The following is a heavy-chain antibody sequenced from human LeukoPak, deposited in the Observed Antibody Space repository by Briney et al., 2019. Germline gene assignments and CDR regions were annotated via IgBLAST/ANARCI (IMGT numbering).Heavy chain of an antibody. V-gene: IGHV1-18*01. J-gene: IGHJ6*03. CDR2: ISAYNGNT. CDR1: GYTFTSYG. Sequence: ASVKVSCKASGYTFTSYGISWVRQAPGQGLEWMGWISAYNGNTNYAQKLQGRVTMTTDTSTSTAYMELRSLRSDDTAVYYCARDEPYYYGSGSYSALLYYYYYMDVWGKGTTVTVSS. D-gene: IGHD3-10*01. CDR3: ARDEPYYYGSGSYSALLYYYYYMDV.